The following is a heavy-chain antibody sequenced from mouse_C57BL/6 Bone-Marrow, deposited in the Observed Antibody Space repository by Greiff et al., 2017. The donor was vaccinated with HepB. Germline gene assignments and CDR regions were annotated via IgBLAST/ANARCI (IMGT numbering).Heavy chain of an antibody. Sequence: EVQLQESGGGLVQPGGSMKLSCAASGFTFSDAWMDWVRQSPEKGLEWVAEIRNKANNHATYYAESVKGRFTISRDDSKSSVYLQMNSLRAEDTGIYYCTRDDDYDADGGFAYWGQGTLVTVSA. J-gene: IGHJ3*01. D-gene: IGHD2-4*01. CDR1: GFTFSDAW. CDR3: TRDDDYDADGGFAY. V-gene: IGHV6-6*01. CDR2: IRNKANNHAT.